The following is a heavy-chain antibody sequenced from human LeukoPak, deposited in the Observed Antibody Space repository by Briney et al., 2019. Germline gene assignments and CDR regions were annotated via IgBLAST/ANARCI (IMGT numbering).Heavy chain of an antibody. D-gene: IGHD2-15*01. CDR1: GGSISSSSYY. V-gene: IGHV4-39*07. Sequence: SETLSLTCTVSGGSISSSSYYWGWIRQPPGKGLEWIGEINHSGSTNYNPSLKSRVTISVDTSKNQFSLKLSSVTAADTAVYYCARRGDIVVVVAATPTPGWFDPWGQGTLVTVSS. J-gene: IGHJ5*02. CDR3: ARRGDIVVVVAATPTPGWFDP. CDR2: INHSGST.